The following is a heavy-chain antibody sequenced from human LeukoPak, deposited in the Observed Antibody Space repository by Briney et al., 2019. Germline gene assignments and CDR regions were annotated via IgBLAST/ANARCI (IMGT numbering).Heavy chain of an antibody. J-gene: IGHJ4*02. Sequence: PSETLSLTCTVSGDSISSNYWSWIRQPPGKGLEWIGYMSHSGSANYNPSLKSRVTISVDTSKNQFSLKLSSVTAADTAVYYCASNSYGYYFDYWGQGTLVTVSS. CDR3: ASNSYGYYFDY. D-gene: IGHD5-18*01. V-gene: IGHV4-59*08. CDR2: MSHSGSA. CDR1: GDSISSNY.